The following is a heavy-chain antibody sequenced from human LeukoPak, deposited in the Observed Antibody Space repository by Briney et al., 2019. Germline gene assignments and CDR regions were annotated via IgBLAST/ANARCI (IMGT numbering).Heavy chain of an antibody. D-gene: IGHD2-2*01. CDR3: AKGPEDIVVVPAAIG. V-gene: IGHV3-23*01. CDR2: ISGSGGST. CDR1: GFTFSSYA. J-gene: IGHJ4*02. Sequence: GGSLRLSCAASGFTFSSYAMSWVRQAPGKGLEWVSAISGSGGSTYYADSVKGRFTISRDNSKNTLYLQMNSLRAEDTAAYYCAKGPEDIVVVPAAIGWGQGNLVTVSS.